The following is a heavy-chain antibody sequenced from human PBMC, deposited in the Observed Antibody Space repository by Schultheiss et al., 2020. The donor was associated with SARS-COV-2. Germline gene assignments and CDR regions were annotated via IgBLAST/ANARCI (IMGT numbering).Heavy chain of an antibody. J-gene: IGHJ5*02. CDR1: GGSISSSNW. CDR2: IYYSGST. Sequence: SETLSLTCTVSGGSISSSNWWSWVRQPPGKGLEWIGYIYYSGSTYYNPSLKSRVTISVDTSKNQFSLKLSSVTAADTAVYYCTRLGGTSGYCSGGRCGWFDPWGQGTLVTVSS. V-gene: IGHV4-4*02. D-gene: IGHD2-15*01. CDR3: TRLGGTSGYCSGGRCGWFDP.